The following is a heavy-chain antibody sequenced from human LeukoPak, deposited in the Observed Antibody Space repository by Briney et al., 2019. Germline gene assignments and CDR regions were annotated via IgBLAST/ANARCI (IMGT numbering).Heavy chain of an antibody. CDR3: AKTSGVYDSSGYYFDY. CDR2: IQSKSAGGTT. Sequence: GGSLRLSCAASGFTFSDAWMTWVRQAPGKGLEWVGRIQSKSAGGTTDYAAPVKGRFTISRDDSKNTLYLQMNSLRAEDTAVYYCAKTSGVYDSSGYYFDYWGQGTLVTVSS. V-gene: IGHV3-15*01. CDR1: GFTFSDAW. D-gene: IGHD3-22*01. J-gene: IGHJ4*02.